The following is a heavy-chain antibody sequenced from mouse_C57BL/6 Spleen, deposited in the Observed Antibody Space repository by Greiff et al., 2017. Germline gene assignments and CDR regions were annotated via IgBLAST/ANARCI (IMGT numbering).Heavy chain of an antibody. CDR1: GYSFTGYF. D-gene: IGHD2-1*01. CDR2: INPYNGDT. V-gene: IGHV1-20*01. CDR3: ARRGIYYGNYWYFDV. J-gene: IGHJ1*03. Sequence: EVKLVESGPELVKPGDSVKISCKASGYSFTGYFMNWVMQSHGKSLEWIGRINPYNGDTFYNQKFKGKATLTVDKSSSTAHMELRSLTSEDSAVYYCARRGIYYGNYWYFDVWGTGTTVTVSS.